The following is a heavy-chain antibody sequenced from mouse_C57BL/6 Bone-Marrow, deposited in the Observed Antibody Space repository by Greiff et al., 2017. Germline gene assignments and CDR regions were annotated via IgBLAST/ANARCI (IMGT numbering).Heavy chain of an antibody. CDR1: GFTFSDYG. J-gene: IGHJ2*01. Sequence: EVHLVESGGGLVKPGGSLKLSCAASGFTFSDYGMHWVRQAPEKGLEWVAYISSGSSTIYYADTVKGRFTISRDNAKNTLFLQMTSLRSEDTAMYYCARPGYGYPFFDYWGQGTTLTVSS. CDR2: ISSGSSTI. D-gene: IGHD2-2*01. CDR3: ARPGYGYPFFDY. V-gene: IGHV5-17*01.